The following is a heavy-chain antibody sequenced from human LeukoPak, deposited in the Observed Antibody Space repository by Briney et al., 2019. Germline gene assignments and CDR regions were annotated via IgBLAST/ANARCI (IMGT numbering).Heavy chain of an antibody. V-gene: IGHV4-61*05. CDR2: IYTSGST. CDR1: GGSISSSSYY. D-gene: IGHD3-10*01. Sequence: PSETLSLTCTVSGGSISSSSYYWSWIRQPPGKGLEWIGYIYTSGSTNYNPSLKSRVTISVDTSKNQFSLKLSSVTAADTAVYYCARAMVRGVITQSDYYYMDVWGQGTLVTVSS. J-gene: IGHJ6*03. CDR3: ARAMVRGVITQSDYYYMDV.